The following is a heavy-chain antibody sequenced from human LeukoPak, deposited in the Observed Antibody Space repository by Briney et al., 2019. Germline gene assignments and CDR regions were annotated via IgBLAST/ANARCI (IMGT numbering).Heavy chain of an antibody. D-gene: IGHD3-16*01. J-gene: IGHJ1*01. CDR2: IYYSGST. CDR3: ARGGALRAEYFQH. V-gene: IGHV4-31*03. Sequence: SETLSLTCTVSGGSISSGGYYWSWIRQHPGKGLEWVGYIYYSGSTYYNPSLKSRVTISVDTSKNQFSLKLSSVTAADTAVYYCARGGALRAEYFQHWGQGTLVTVSS. CDR1: GGSISSGGYY.